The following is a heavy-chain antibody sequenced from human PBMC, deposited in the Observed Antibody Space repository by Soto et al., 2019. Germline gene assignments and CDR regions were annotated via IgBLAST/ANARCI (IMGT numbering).Heavy chain of an antibody. CDR3: AKGALGSSSWYDFDY. CDR1: GFTFNNYA. Sequence: EVQLLESGGGLVQPGGSLILSCAASGFTFNNYAMNWVRQAPGKGLEWVSSISGSGGSTDYADSVKGRFTLSRDNSKNTLYLQMNSLRAEDTAVYYCAKGALGSSSWYDFDYWGQGTLVTVSS. D-gene: IGHD6-13*01. V-gene: IGHV3-23*01. J-gene: IGHJ4*02. CDR2: ISGSGGST.